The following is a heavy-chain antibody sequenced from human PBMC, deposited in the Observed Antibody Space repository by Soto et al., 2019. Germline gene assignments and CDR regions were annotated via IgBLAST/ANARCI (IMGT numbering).Heavy chain of an antibody. CDR2: IYYSGST. Sequence: PSETLSLTCTVSGGSISSGGYYWSWIRQHPGKGLEWIGYIYYSGSTYYNPSLKSRVTISVDTSKNQFSLKLSSVTAADTAVYYCARAIFGVVIKPNWFDPWGQGTLVTVSS. J-gene: IGHJ5*02. CDR3: ARAIFGVVIKPNWFDP. V-gene: IGHV4-31*03. CDR1: GGSISSGGYY. D-gene: IGHD3-3*01.